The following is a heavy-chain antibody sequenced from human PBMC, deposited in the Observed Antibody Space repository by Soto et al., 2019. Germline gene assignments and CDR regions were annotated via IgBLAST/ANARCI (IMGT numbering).Heavy chain of an antibody. D-gene: IGHD2-15*01. J-gene: IGHJ4*02. Sequence: GSLRLSCAASGFTFSNYAMSWVRQAPGEGLEWVSGISVSGGSTYYADSVKGRFTISRDNSKNTLYVQMNSLRVDDTAVYYCAKDAGSVCSGGSCYFQALDSWGQGTLVTVS. CDR3: AKDAGSVCSGGSCYFQALDS. CDR2: ISVSGGST. CDR1: GFTFSNYA. V-gene: IGHV3-23*01.